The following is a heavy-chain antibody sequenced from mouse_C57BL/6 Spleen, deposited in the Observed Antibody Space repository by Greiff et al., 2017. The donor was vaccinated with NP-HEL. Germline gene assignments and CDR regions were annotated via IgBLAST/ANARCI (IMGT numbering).Heavy chain of an antibody. CDR1: GYAFSSSW. V-gene: IGHV1-82*01. D-gene: IGHD4-1*01. CDR3: ARGTGSFDY. J-gene: IGHJ2*01. CDR2: IYPGDGDT. Sequence: QVQLQQSGPELVKPGASVKISCKASGYAFSSSWMNWVKQRPGKGLEWIGRIYPGDGDTNYNGKFKGKATLTADKSSSTAYMHLSSLTSEDSAVYFCARGTGSFDYWGQGTTLTVSS.